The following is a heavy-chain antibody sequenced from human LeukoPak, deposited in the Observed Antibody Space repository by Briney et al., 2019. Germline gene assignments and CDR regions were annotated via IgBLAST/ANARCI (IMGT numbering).Heavy chain of an antibody. CDR3: ARTAGYSIALPDDAFDI. V-gene: IGHV4-4*02. CDR1: GGSIRSKNW. J-gene: IGHJ3*02. D-gene: IGHD4-11*01. Sequence: SGTLSLTCAVSGGSIRSKNWWSWFRQHPGKGLEWIGYIYYSGSTYYNPSLKSRVTISVDTSKNQFSLKLSSVTAADTAVYYCARTAGYSIALPDDAFDIWGQGTMVTVSS. CDR2: IYYSGST.